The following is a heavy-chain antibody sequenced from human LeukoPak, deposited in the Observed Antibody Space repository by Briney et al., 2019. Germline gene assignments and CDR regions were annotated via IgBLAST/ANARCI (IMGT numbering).Heavy chain of an antibody. Sequence: GGSLRLSCAASGFTFSTYWMNWVRQAPGKGLEWVANIKQDGSEKFYVDSVKGRFTISRDNAKNSLYLQMNSLRAEDTAVYYCAKEGRAYYDFWSGYWSLDYWGQGTLVTVSS. J-gene: IGHJ4*02. CDR3: AKEGRAYYDFWSGYWSLDY. CDR2: IKQDGSEK. V-gene: IGHV3-7*03. D-gene: IGHD3-3*01. CDR1: GFTFSTYW.